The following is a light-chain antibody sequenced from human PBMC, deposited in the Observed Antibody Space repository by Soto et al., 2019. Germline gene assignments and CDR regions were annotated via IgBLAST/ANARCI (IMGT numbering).Light chain of an antibody. Sequence: DIQLTQSPSSVSASVGDRVTITCRASQGVSTWLAWYQQKPGKAPNLLIYTASSLQSGVPSRFSGSGSGTDFTLTISSLQPEDFATYYCQQTTTFPITFGGGTKVEI. CDR1: QGVSTW. CDR2: TAS. CDR3: QQTTTFPIT. V-gene: IGKV1D-12*01. J-gene: IGKJ4*01.